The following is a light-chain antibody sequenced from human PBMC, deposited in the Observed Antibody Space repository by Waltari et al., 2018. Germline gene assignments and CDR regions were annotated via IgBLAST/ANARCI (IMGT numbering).Light chain of an antibody. CDR2: VKSDADN. CDR3: AIWYSSAWV. V-gene: IGLV5-39*01. Sequence: QPVLTQPTSLSASPGASARFPCTLHSGINVGTYRIYWYQQKPGSLPRYLLRVKSDADNQQGSGVPCRFPGSQEPSSNAGLLLISGLQSEDEADYYCAIWYSSAWVFGGGTKLTVL. J-gene: IGLJ2*01. CDR1: SGINVGTYR.